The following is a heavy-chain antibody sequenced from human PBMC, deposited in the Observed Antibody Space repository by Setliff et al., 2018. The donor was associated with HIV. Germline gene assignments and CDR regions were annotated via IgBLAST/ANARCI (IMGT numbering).Heavy chain of an antibody. J-gene: IGHJ4*02. CDR1: GDSISSSSYY. D-gene: IGHD6-19*01. V-gene: IGHV4-39*01. CDR2: MFYTGSA. Sequence: SETLSLTCTVSGDSISSSSYYWGWVRQPPGKGLEWIGTMFYTGSAYYTPSLKSRVTISVDTSKNQFSLRLSSVTAADTAIYYCARQFRYPGIAVAGSDYWGQGTLVTV. CDR3: ARQFRYPGIAVAGSDY.